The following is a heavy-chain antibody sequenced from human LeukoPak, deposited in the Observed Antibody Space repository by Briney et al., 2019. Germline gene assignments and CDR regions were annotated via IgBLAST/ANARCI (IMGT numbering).Heavy chain of an antibody. V-gene: IGHV4-59*12. J-gene: IGHJ4*02. D-gene: IGHD6-19*01. CDR2: IYYSGST. Sequence: SETLSLTCTVSGGSISSYYWSWIRQPPGKGLECIGYIYYSGSTNYNPSLKSRVTISVDTSKNQFSLKLSSVTAADTAVYYCASSRRQLYYFDYWGQGTLVTVSS. CDR3: ASSRRQLYYFDY. CDR1: GGSISSYY.